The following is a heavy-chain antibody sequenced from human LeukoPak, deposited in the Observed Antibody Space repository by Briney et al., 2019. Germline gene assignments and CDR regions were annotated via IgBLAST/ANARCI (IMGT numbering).Heavy chain of an antibody. CDR2: IRYDGSNK. V-gene: IGHV3-30*02. CDR3: ARDRRYGSGSPGLGY. Sequence: QPGGSLRLSCAASGFTFSSYGMHWVRQAPGKGLEWVAFIRYDGSNKYYADSVKGRFTISRDNSKNTLYLQMNSLRAEDTAVYYCARDRRYGSGSPGLGYWGQGTLVTVSS. J-gene: IGHJ4*02. D-gene: IGHD3-10*01. CDR1: GFTFSSYG.